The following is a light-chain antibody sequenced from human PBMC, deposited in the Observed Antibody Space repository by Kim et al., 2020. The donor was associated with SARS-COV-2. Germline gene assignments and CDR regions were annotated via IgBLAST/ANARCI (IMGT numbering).Light chain of an antibody. J-gene: IGLJ3*02. CDR2: GNS. Sequence: SVLTQPPSVSGAPGQRVTISCTGSSSNIGAGYDVHWYQQLPGTAPKLLIYGNSNRPSGVPDRFSGSKSGTSASLAITGLQAEDEADYYCQSYDSSLSVNWVFGGGTQLTVL. CDR1: SSNIGAGYD. V-gene: IGLV1-40*01. CDR3: QSYDSSLSVNWV.